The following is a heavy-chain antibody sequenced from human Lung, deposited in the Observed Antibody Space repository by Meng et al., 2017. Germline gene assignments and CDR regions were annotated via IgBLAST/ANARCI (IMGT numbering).Heavy chain of an antibody. J-gene: IGHJ5*02. CDR2: ISSTGDST. CDR1: GFTFTAFS. V-gene: IGHV3-23*01. Sequence: EGQLMESGGGLVKPGGSLSLSCAASGFTFTAFSMTWVRQAPGKGLEWVSTISSTGDSTFYPDSVKGRFIVSRDNSKNTLYLQMNSLRAEDTAIYYCAKEAAMASWGQGTLVTVSS. CDR3: AKEAAMAS. D-gene: IGHD5-18*01.